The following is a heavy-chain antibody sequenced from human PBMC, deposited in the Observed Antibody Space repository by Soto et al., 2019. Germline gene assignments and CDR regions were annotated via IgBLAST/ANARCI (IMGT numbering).Heavy chain of an antibody. V-gene: IGHV3-53*01. CDR1: GFTVSSHY. J-gene: IGHJ6*02. CDR2: IYSGGST. Sequence: GGSLRLSCAASGFTVSSHYMSWVRQAPGKGLECVSCIYSGGSTYYADSVSGRFTISRDNSKNTLYLQMKSLRAEDTAVYYCARDPPATRHGMDVWGQGTTVTVSS. CDR3: ARDPPATRHGMDV.